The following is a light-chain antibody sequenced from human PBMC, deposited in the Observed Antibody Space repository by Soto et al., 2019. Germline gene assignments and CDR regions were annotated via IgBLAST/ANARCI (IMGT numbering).Light chain of an antibody. CDR2: GAS. Sequence: EILMTQSPATLSVSPGERATLSCRASQSVSSNLAWYQQKPGQTPRLLIYGASTRATGIPARFSGSGSGTEFTLTISSLQSEDFAVYYCQQYNTLPPLTFGGGTKVESK. J-gene: IGKJ4*01. CDR1: QSVSSN. CDR3: QQYNTLPPLT. V-gene: IGKV3-15*01.